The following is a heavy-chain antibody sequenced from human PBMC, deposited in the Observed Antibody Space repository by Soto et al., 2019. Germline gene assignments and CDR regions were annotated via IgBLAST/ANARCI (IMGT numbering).Heavy chain of an antibody. J-gene: IGHJ3*02. V-gene: IGHV3-73*01. Sequence: GGSLRLSCAGSGFTFSGSAMHWVRQASGKGLEWVGRIRSKANSYATAYAESVKGRFTISRDDSKNTAYLQMNSLKTEDTAVYYCTRRYCSSTGCHLLGSFDIWGQGTMVTVSS. CDR3: TRRYCSSTGCHLLGSFDI. CDR2: IRSKANSYAT. CDR1: GFTFSGSA. D-gene: IGHD2-2*01.